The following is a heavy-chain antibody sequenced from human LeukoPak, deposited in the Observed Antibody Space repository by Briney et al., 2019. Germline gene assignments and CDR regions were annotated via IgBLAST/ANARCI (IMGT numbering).Heavy chain of an antibody. Sequence: SEPLSLTCTVSGGSISSYYWSWIRQPPGKGLEWIGYIFYSGTTNYNPSLKSRITISLDTSKTQFSLKLSSMTAADTAVYYCARAKLWETFDYWGQGTLVTVSS. J-gene: IGHJ4*02. CDR1: GGSISSYY. CDR3: ARAKLWETFDY. D-gene: IGHD3-10*01. V-gene: IGHV4-59*01. CDR2: IFYSGTT.